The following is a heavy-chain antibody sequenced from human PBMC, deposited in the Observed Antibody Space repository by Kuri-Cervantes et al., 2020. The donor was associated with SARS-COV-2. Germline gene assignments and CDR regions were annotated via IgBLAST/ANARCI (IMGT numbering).Heavy chain of an antibody. J-gene: IGHJ4*02. Sequence: GSLRLSCAASGFTFSSYAVHWVRQAPGKGQEWVAIISYDGTKKYYADSVKGRFTISRDNSKNTLYLQMNSLRADDTALYYCARDLFFFGDGFDGFDYWGQGTLVTVSS. CDR3: ARDLFFFGDGFDGFDY. V-gene: IGHV3-30-3*01. CDR2: ISYDGTKK. CDR1: GFTFSSYA. D-gene: IGHD5-24*01.